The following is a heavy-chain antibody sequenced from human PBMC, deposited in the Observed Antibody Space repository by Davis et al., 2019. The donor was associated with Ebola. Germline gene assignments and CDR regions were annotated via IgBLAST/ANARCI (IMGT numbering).Heavy chain of an antibody. CDR3: ARGVGRIAVAGYFDV. CDR2: IYYSGST. V-gene: IGHV4-59*01. D-gene: IGHD6-19*01. Sequence: SETLSLTCTVSGGSISSDYWNWIRQSPGKGLEWIGYIYYSGSTNYSPSLKSRVTISVDRSKNQLSLNLSSVTAADTAVYYCARGVGRIAVAGYFDVWGQGTLVTVSS. J-gene: IGHJ4*02. CDR1: GGSISSDY.